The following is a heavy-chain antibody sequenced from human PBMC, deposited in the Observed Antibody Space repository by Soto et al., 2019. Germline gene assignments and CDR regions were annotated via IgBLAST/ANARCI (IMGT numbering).Heavy chain of an antibody. J-gene: IGHJ4*02. Sequence: GGSLRLSCAASGFTFSSYAMSWVRQAPGKGLEWVSAISGSGGSTYYADSVKGRFTISRDNSKNTLYLQMNSLRAEDTAVYYCAKGAPREYYVREYYFDYWGQGTLVTVSS. CDR1: GFTFSSYA. D-gene: IGHD3-10*02. CDR3: AKGAPREYYVREYYFDY. CDR2: ISGSGGST. V-gene: IGHV3-23*01.